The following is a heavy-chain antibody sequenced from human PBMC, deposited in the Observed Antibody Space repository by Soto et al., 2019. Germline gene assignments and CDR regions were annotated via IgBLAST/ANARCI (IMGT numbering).Heavy chain of an antibody. Sequence: PSETLSLTCTVSGGSVSSGSYYWSWIRQPPGKGLEWIGYIYYSGSTNYNPSLKSRVTISVDTSKNQFSLKLSSVTAADTAVYYCAREGYGGNSGGIDYWGQGTLVTVSS. D-gene: IGHD4-17*01. V-gene: IGHV4-61*01. CDR2: IYYSGST. CDR3: AREGYGGNSGGIDY. CDR1: GGSVSSGSYY. J-gene: IGHJ4*02.